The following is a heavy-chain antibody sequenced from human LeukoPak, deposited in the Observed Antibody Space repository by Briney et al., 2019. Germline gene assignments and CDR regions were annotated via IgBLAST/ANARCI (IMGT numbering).Heavy chain of an antibody. CDR1: GFTLSSYA. CDR3: ARDGSVGYSSGRWGIDY. J-gene: IGHJ4*02. D-gene: IGHD6-19*01. Sequence: GGSLRLSCAASGFTLSSYAMHWVRQAPGKGLEWVAVISYDGSNKYYADSVKGRFTISRDNSKNTLYLQMNSLRPEDTAVYYCARDGSVGYSSGRWGIDYWGQGTLVTVSS. V-gene: IGHV3-30*04. CDR2: ISYDGSNK.